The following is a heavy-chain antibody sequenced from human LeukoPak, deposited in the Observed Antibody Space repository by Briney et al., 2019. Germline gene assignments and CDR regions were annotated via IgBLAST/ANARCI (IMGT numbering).Heavy chain of an antibody. D-gene: IGHD2-15*01. CDR1: GGSISSYY. V-gene: IGHV4-4*07. CDR2: IYTSGST. J-gene: IGHJ4*02. Sequence: SETLSLTCTVSGGSISSYYWSWIRQPAGKGLEWIGRIYTSGSTNYSPSLKSRVTMSVDTSKNQFSLKLSSVTAADTAVYYCARDDGGGSWAPKYYFDYWGQGTLVTVSS. CDR3: ARDDGGGSWAPKYYFDY.